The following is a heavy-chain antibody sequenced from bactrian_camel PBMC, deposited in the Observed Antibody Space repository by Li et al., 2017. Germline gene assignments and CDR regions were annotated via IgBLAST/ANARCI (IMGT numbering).Heavy chain of an antibody. CDR1: GFTYSKYC. V-gene: IGHV3S1*01. Sequence: HVQLVESGGGSVQAGGSLRLSCVASGFTYSKYCMAWFRQVPGKEREGVADIDTGGSTSYADSVKGRFTMSQDRAKNTVYLQMENLESGDTALYYCAYDRLKCLTGSPWDDYHTYGQGTQVTVS. CDR2: IDTGGST. D-gene: IGHD7*01. J-gene: IGHJ4*01.